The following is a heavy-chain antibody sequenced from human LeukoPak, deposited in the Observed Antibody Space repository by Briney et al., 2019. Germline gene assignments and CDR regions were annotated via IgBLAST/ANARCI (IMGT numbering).Heavy chain of an antibody. CDR3: ARDRDSSSWRDDWFDP. CDR1: GGSISSSSYY. CDR2: IYYSGST. V-gene: IGHV4-39*07. J-gene: IGHJ5*02. D-gene: IGHD6-13*01. Sequence: MPSETLSLTCTVSGGSISSSSYYWGWIRQPPGKGLEWIGSIYYSGSTYYNPSLKSRVTISVDTSKNQFSLKLSSVTAADTAVYYCARDRDSSSWRDDWFDPWGQGTLVTVSS.